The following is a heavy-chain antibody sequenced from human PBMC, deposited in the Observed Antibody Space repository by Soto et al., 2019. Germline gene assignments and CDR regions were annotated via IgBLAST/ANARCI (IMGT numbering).Heavy chain of an antibody. CDR2: IYYSGST. D-gene: IGHD6-19*01. V-gene: IGHV4-61*01. Sequence: SETLSLTCTVSGGSVSSGSYYWSWIRQPPGKGLEWIGYIYYSGSTNYNPSLKSRVTISVDTSKNQFSLKLSSVTAADTAVYYCARDLSSGWDPYYFDYWGQGTLVTVSS. CDR1: GGSVSSGSYY. J-gene: IGHJ4*02. CDR3: ARDLSSGWDPYYFDY.